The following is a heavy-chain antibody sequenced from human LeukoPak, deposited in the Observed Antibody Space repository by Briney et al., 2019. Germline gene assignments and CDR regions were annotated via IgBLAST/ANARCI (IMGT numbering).Heavy chain of an antibody. CDR1: GFTFSSYS. V-gene: IGHV3-21*01. D-gene: IGHD1-26*01. CDR2: ISSSSSYI. CDR3: ARGRAPGGDDY. J-gene: IGHJ4*02. Sequence: GGSLRLSCAASGFTFSSYSMNWVRQAPGKGLEWVSSISSSSSYIYYADSVKGRFTISRDNAKNSLYLQMNSLRAEDTAVYYCARGRAPGGDDYWGQGTLVTVSS.